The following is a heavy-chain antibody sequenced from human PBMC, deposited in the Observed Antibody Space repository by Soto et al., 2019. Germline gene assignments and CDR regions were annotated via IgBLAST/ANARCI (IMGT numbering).Heavy chain of an antibody. CDR2: IWDDGSNK. CDR1: GFTFSSYG. J-gene: IGHJ4*02. Sequence: QVQLVESGGGVVQPGRSLRLSCAASGFTFSSYGMHWVRQAPGKGLEWVAVIWDDGSNKYYADSVKGRFTISRDNSKNTLYLQMNSLRAEDTAVYYCARDGDVVAATYYLDYWGQGTLVTVSS. CDR3: ARDGDVVAATYYLDY. D-gene: IGHD2-15*01. V-gene: IGHV3-33*01.